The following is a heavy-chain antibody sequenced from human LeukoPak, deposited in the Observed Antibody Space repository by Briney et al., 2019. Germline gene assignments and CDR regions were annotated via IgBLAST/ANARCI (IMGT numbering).Heavy chain of an antibody. V-gene: IGHV5-51*01. Sequence: GESLKISCKGSGYTFTPYWIAWVRQMPGKGLESMGVIYPGDSDTRYSPSFQGQVTISVDKSISTVYLQWSSLKASDTAMYYCARQGKGAAALDVWGQGTSVIVSS. J-gene: IGHJ6*02. CDR2: IYPGDSDT. CDR1: GYTFTPYW. D-gene: IGHD6-13*01. CDR3: ARQGKGAAALDV.